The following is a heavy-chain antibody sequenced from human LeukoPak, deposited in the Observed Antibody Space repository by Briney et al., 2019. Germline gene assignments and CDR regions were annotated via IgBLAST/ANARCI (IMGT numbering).Heavy chain of an antibody. Sequence: GGSLRLSCVVSGLTFSSNYMSWVRQAPGKGLEWVSVIYSGGTTNYADSVKGRFIVYRDNSKNALYLQRNSLRAEDTAVYYCASKLTTGYWGQGTLVTVSS. D-gene: IGHD4-17*01. J-gene: IGHJ4*02. CDR2: IYSGGTT. V-gene: IGHV3-66*01. CDR3: ASKLTTGY. CDR1: GLTFSSNY.